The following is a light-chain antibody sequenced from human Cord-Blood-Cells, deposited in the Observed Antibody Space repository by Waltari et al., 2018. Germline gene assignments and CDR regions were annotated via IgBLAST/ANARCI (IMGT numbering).Light chain of an antibody. J-gene: IGKJ4*01. CDR1: QSVLYSSNNKNY. Sequence: DIVMTQSPDSLAVSLGGRATINCKSSQSVLYSSNNKNYFAWYQQKPGQPPKLLIYWASTRESGVPDRFSGSGSGTDFTLTISSLQAEDVAVYYCQQYYSTPLTFGGGTKVEIK. CDR3: QQYYSTPLT. V-gene: IGKV4-1*01. CDR2: WAS.